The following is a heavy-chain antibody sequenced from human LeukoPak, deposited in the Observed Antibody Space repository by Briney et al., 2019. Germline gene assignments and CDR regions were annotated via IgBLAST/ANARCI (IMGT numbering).Heavy chain of an antibody. CDR1: GGSISSSSYY. V-gene: IGHV4-39*07. D-gene: IGHD6-19*01. Sequence: PSETLSLTCTVSGGSISSSSYYWGWIRQPPGKGLEWIGSIYYSGSTYYNPSLKSRVTISVDKSKNQFSLKLSSVTAADTAVYYCARSGIAVAGAFDYWGQGTLVTVSS. J-gene: IGHJ4*02. CDR2: IYYSGST. CDR3: ARSGIAVAGAFDY.